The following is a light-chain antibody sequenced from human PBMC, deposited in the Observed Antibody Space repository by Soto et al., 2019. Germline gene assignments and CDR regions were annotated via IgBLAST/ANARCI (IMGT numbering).Light chain of an antibody. Sequence: EILMTQSPATLSVSPGERATLSCRASQSVGNNLAWYQQRPAQAPRLLIYGPSTRATGTPARFSGSGSGTEFTLTINSLQSEDFALYYCQQYNKWPLFTFGPGTRVDI. CDR2: GPS. V-gene: IGKV3-15*01. J-gene: IGKJ3*01. CDR1: QSVGNN. CDR3: QQYNKWPLFT.